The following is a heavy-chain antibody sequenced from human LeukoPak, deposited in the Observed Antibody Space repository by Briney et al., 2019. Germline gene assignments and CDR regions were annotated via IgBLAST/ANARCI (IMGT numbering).Heavy chain of an antibody. Sequence: ASVKVSCKASSYTFTSYGISWVRQAPGQGLEWMGWISAYNGNTNYAQKLQGRVTMTTDTSTSTAYMELRSLRSDDTAVYYCARQYYDSSGYNWFDPWGQGTLVTVSS. D-gene: IGHD3-22*01. J-gene: IGHJ5*02. CDR3: ARQYYDSSGYNWFDP. CDR1: SYTFTSYG. CDR2: ISAYNGNT. V-gene: IGHV1-18*01.